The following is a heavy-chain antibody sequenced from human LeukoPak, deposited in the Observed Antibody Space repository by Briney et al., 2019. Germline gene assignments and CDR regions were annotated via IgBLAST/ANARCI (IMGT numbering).Heavy chain of an antibody. CDR2: IKQDGSEK. CDR3: ARDRDSSSWYFFWFDP. D-gene: IGHD6-13*01. CDR1: GFTFSSYW. J-gene: IGHJ5*02. V-gene: IGHV3-7*01. Sequence: GSLRLSCAASGFTFSSYWMSWVRQAPGKGLEWVANIKQDGSEKYYVDSVKGRFTISRDNAKNSLYLQMNSLRAEDTAVYYCARDRDSSSWYFFWFDPWGQGTLVTVSS.